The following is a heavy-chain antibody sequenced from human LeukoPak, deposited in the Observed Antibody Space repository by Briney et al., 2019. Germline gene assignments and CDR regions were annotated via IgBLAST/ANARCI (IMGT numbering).Heavy chain of an antibody. CDR1: GLTFSSYS. Sequence: GSLRLSCAVSGLTFSSYSMNWVRQAPGKGLEWVSYIRSSSTTIYYADSVKGRFTISRDNAKNSLFLQMNSLRAEDTAVYYCAREGYSYGWLTYWGQGTLVTVSS. V-gene: IGHV3-48*01. CDR2: IRSSSTTI. J-gene: IGHJ4*02. CDR3: AREGYSYGWLTY. D-gene: IGHD5-18*01.